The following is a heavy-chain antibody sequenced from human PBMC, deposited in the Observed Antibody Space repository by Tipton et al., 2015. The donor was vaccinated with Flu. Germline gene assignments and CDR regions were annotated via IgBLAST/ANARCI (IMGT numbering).Heavy chain of an antibody. CDR1: GGSFSGYY. V-gene: IGHV4-34*01. CDR3: ARGGHWYFDL. Sequence: TLSLTCAVYGGSFSGYYWSWIRQPPGKGLEWIGEINHSGSTNYNPSLKSRVTISVDTSKNQFSLKLSSVTAADTAVYYCARGGHWYFDLWGRGPLVTVSS. J-gene: IGHJ2*01. CDR2: INHSGST.